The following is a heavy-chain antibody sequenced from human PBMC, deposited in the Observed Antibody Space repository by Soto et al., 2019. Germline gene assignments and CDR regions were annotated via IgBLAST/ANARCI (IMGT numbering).Heavy chain of an antibody. V-gene: IGHV3-21*01. Sequence: EVQLVESGGGLVKPGGSLRLSCAASGFTFSNYDMNWVRQAPGKGLEWVSSISRSSDYIYYADSVKGRFTISRDNAKNSLYLQMNSLRAEYTAVYYCARAAGTSDYWGQGTLVTVSS. CDR3: ARAAGTSDY. J-gene: IGHJ4*02. D-gene: IGHD6-13*01. CDR2: ISRSSDYI. CDR1: GFTFSNYD.